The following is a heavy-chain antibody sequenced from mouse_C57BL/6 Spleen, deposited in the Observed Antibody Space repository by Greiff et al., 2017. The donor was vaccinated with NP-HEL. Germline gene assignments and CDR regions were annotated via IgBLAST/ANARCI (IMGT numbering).Heavy chain of an antibody. CDR2: IDPNSGGT. J-gene: IGHJ1*03. D-gene: IGHD1-1*01. CDR3: ARDYGSSKVYWYFDV. V-gene: IGHV1-72*01. Sequence: QVQLQQPGAELVKPGASVKLSCKASGYTFTSYWMHWVKQRPGRGLEWIGRIDPNSGGTKYNEKFKSKATLTVDKPSSTAYMQLSSLTSEDSAVYYCARDYGSSKVYWYFDVWGTGTTVTVSS. CDR1: GYTFTSYW.